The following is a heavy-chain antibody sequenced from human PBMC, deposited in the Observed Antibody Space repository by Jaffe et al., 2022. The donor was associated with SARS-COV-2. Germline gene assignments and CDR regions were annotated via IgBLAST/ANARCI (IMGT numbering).Heavy chain of an antibody. J-gene: IGHJ4*02. CDR3: AREGEGGADLDY. V-gene: IGHV1-46*04. D-gene: IGHD1-26*01. CDR2: INPGGGNT. CDR1: GYTFISNY. Sequence: QVQLVQSGTEVKKPGASVRVSCKASGYTFISNYMQWVRQAPGQGLEWMGVINPGGGNTIYAQKLQGRVTMTRDTSTSTVYMELSSLRSEDTAVYYCAREGEGGADLDYWGQGTLVTVSS.